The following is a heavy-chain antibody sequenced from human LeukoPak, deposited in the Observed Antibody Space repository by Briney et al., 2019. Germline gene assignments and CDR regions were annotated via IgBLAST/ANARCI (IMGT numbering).Heavy chain of an antibody. J-gene: IGHJ4*02. D-gene: IGHD1-26*01. CDR2: ISANNGDT. V-gene: IGHV1-18*01. CDR3: ARESHVTREDS. CDR1: GDTFSSFG. Sequence: ASLKVSCKASGDTFSSFGFMWVRQAPGQGLEWVGWISANNGDTDYAQKFQARVTMTTDTSTSTAYMELRSLRSDDTAVYYCARESHVTREDSWGQGTLVIVSS.